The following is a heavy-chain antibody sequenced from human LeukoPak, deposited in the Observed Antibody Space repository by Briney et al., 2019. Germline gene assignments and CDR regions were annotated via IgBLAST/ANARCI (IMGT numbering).Heavy chain of an antibody. CDR3: ARNGIAAAGMYDY. V-gene: IGHV4-39*07. Sequence: PSETLSLTCTVSGGSTSSSSYYWGWVRQPPGKGLGWIGSIYYSGSTYYNPSLKSRVTISVDTSKNQFSLKLSSVTAADTAVYYCARNGIAAAGMYDYWGQGTLVTVSS. CDR1: GGSTSSSSYY. J-gene: IGHJ4*02. D-gene: IGHD6-13*01. CDR2: IYYSGST.